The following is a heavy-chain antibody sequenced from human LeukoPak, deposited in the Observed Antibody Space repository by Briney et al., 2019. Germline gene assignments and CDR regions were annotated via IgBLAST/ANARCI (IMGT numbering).Heavy chain of an antibody. J-gene: IGHJ4*02. D-gene: IGHD3-22*01. Sequence: SETLSLTCSVSGVSISSGSNYWGWIRQPPGKGLEWIGSIYHSGSTYYNPSLKSRVTISVDTSKNQFSLELSSVTAADTAVYYCARVSYDSSGFDYWGQGTLVTVSS. V-gene: IGHV4-39*07. CDR2: IYHSGST. CDR1: GVSISSGSNY. CDR3: ARVSYDSSGFDY.